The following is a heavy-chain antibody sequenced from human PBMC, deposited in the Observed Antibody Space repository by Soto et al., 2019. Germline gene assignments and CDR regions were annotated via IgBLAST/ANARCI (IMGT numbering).Heavy chain of an antibody. V-gene: IGHV4-34*01. CDR2: INHSGST. CDR3: ARVFDYGDYRPSYYYYMDV. J-gene: IGHJ6*03. Sequence: SETLSLTCAVYGGSFSGYYWSWIRQPPGKGLEWIGEINHSGSTNYNPSLKSRVTISVDTSKNQFSLKLSSVTAADTAVYYCARVFDYGDYRPSYYYYMDVWGKGTTVTVSS. D-gene: IGHD4-17*01. CDR1: GGSFSGYY.